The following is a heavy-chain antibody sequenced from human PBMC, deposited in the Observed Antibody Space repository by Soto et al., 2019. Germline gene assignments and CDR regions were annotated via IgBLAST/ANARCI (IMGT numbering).Heavy chain of an antibody. Sequence: GGSLRLSCVASGFSLANYPMNWVRQTPGKGLEWISYSSPRGDTIYYADSVEGRFTISRDNARNSLSLHMSSLRDEDSALYYCAKGPHTNVGWPYYFESWGQGVPVTVSS. CDR2: SSPRGDTI. D-gene: IGHD6-19*01. V-gene: IGHV3-48*02. CDR3: AKGPHTNVGWPYYFES. J-gene: IGHJ4*02. CDR1: GFSLANYP.